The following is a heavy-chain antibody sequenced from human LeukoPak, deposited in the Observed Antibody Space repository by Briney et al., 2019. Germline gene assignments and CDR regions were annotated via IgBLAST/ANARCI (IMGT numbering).Heavy chain of an antibody. Sequence: GGSLRLSCAASGFTFSSYATPWVRQAPGKGLEWVAVISYDGSNKYYADSVKGRFTISRDNSKNTLYLQMNSLRAEDTAVYYCVRDWGTIFGVVPSLQLDYWGQGTLVTVSS. J-gene: IGHJ4*02. CDR2: ISYDGSNK. CDR3: VRDWGTIFGVVPSLQLDY. D-gene: IGHD3-3*01. CDR1: GFTFSSYA. V-gene: IGHV3-30-3*01.